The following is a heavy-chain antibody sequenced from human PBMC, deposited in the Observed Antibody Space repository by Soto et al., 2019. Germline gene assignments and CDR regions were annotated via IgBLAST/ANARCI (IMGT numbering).Heavy chain of an antibody. Sequence: QVQLQESGPGLVKPSETLSLSCTVSGGSIRSNYWSWFRQPPGKGLEWIGYIYYSGSTNYNPSLKSRVTISVDTSKNQFSLKLSSVTAADTAVYYCARDVCSSISCHNWFDPWGQGTLVTVSS. V-gene: IGHV4-59*01. CDR2: IYYSGST. D-gene: IGHD2-2*01. CDR1: GGSIRSNY. CDR3: ARDVCSSISCHNWFDP. J-gene: IGHJ5*02.